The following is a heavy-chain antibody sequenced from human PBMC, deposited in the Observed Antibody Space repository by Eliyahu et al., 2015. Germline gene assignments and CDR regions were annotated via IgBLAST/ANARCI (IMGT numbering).Heavy chain of an antibody. Sequence: QVQLVESGGGVVQPGXSLRLSXXXSGFIVSDSAMXWVRQAPGKGLEWVAIIWYDGSNQYYADSVKGRFTISRDNSKNTVSLQMNSLRGEDTAIYYCARDHDYSGNFLEXWGQGTLVTVSS. V-gene: IGHV3-33*01. J-gene: IGHJ4*02. D-gene: IGHD4-23*01. CDR2: IWYDGSNQ. CDR1: GFIVSDSA. CDR3: ARDHDYSGNFLEX.